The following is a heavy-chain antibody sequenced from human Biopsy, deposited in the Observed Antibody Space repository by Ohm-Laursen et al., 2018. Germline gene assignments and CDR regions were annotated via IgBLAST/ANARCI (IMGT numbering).Heavy chain of an antibody. CDR1: GFTFSSYW. CDR3: ATTRSFDN. CDR2: INSDGSYT. Sequence: SLRLSCAASGFTFSSYWMHWVRQAPGKGLVWVARINSDGSYTTNVDSVKGRFTISRDNANKSLYLQMNSLRAEDTAVYYCATTRSFDNWGQGTLVTVSS. J-gene: IGHJ4*02. V-gene: IGHV3-74*03. D-gene: IGHD4-11*01.